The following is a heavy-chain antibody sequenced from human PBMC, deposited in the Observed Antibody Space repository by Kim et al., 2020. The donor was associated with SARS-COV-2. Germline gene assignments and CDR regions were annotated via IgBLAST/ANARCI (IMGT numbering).Heavy chain of an antibody. Sequence: GGSLRLSCAASGFTFSSNYMSWVRQAPGKGLEWVSIIYSGGSRYYADSVEGRLIIFRDNSTNTLYLQMNSLRAEDTAVYYCAREYSSSWYGRYYGMDVWG. CDR3: AREYSSSWYGRYYGMDV. CDR2: IYSGGSR. D-gene: IGHD6-13*01. J-gene: IGHJ6*01. V-gene: IGHV3-66*01. CDR1: GFTFSSNY.